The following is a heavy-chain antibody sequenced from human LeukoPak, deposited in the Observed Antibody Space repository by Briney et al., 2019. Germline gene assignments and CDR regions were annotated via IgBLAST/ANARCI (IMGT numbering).Heavy chain of an antibody. Sequence: GGSLRLSCAASGFTFSSYAMSWVRKAPGKGLEWVSAISGSGGSTYYADSVKGRFTITRDNSKNTLYLQMNSLRAEDTAVYYCAKEADYGGNSGGGDAFDIRGQGTMVTVSS. CDR3: AKEADYGGNSGGGDAFDI. V-gene: IGHV3-23*01. CDR2: ISGSGGST. CDR1: GFTFSSYA. J-gene: IGHJ3*02. D-gene: IGHD4-23*01.